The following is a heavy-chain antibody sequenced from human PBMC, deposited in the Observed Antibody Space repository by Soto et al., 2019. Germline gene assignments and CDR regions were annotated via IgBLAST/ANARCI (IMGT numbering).Heavy chain of an antibody. CDR3: ARERSYGGGPHIDY. CDR2: IYYSGST. Sequence: QVQLQESGPGLVKPSQTLSLTCTVSGGSISSGGYYWSWIRQHPGKGLEWIGYIYYSGSTYYNPSLKSRVTISVETSKNQFSLNLRSVTAADTAVYYCARERSYGGGPHIDYWGQGTLVTVSS. D-gene: IGHD1-26*01. CDR1: GGSISSGGYY. J-gene: IGHJ4*02. V-gene: IGHV4-31*03.